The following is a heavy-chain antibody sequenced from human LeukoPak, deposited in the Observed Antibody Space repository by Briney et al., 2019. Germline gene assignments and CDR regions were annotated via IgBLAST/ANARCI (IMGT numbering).Heavy chain of an antibody. CDR1: GYSISSGYY. V-gene: IGHV4-38-2*02. J-gene: IGHJ3*02. Sequence: SETLSLTCTVSGYSISSGYYWGWIRQPPGKGLEWIGSIYHSGSTYYNPSLKSRVTISVDTSKNQFSLKLSSVTAADTAVYYCARKRDYYDSSGPLGDAFDIWGQGTMVTVSS. CDR3: ARKRDYYDSSGPLGDAFDI. CDR2: IYHSGST. D-gene: IGHD3-22*01.